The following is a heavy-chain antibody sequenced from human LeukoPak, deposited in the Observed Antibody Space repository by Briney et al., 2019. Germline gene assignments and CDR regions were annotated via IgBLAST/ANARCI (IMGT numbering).Heavy chain of an antibody. D-gene: IGHD6-13*01. CDR3: ARGSIAAAGGSYYYYGMDV. CDR1: GFTFSSYD. V-gene: IGHV3-13*04. Sequence: GGSLRLSCAASGFTFSSYDMHWVRQATGKGLEWVSAIGTAGDTYYPGSVKGRFTISRENAKNSLYLQMNSLRAGDTAVYYCARGSIAAAGGSYYYYGMDVWGQGTTVTVSS. J-gene: IGHJ6*02. CDR2: IGTAGDT.